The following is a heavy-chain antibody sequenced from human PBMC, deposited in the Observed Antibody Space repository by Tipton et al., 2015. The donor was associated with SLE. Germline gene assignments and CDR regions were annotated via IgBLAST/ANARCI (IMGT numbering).Heavy chain of an antibody. Sequence: SLRLSCVVSGFSLSDYYMSWIRQAPGKGLEWLAFIRFDKSNKYYAAPVKGRFTISRDNSKNTLYLQMNSLRPEDTAVYYCAKVPSMITPPEVHWGQGTLVTVSS. CDR2: IRFDKSNK. CDR3: AKVPSMITPPEVH. V-gene: IGHV3-30*02. J-gene: IGHJ4*02. D-gene: IGHD3-16*01. CDR1: GFSLSDYY.